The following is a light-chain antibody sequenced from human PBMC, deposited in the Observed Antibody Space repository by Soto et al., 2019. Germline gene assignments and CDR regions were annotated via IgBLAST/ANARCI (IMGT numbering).Light chain of an antibody. CDR3: SSYTGSSTSVI. J-gene: IGLJ2*01. Sequence: QSVLTQPASVSGSPGQSITISCTGTSSDVGTYNYVSWYQQHPGKAPKAMIYDVSNRPSGVSNRFSGSKSGNTASLTISGLQAEDEADYYCSSYTGSSTSVIFGGGTKLTVL. V-gene: IGLV2-14*03. CDR2: DVS. CDR1: SSDVGTYNY.